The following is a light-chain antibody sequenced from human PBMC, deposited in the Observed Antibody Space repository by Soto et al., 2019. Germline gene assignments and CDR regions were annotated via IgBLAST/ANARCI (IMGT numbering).Light chain of an antibody. CDR2: GAS. CDR1: QSVSSSY. CDR3: HQYGSSQS. Sequence: EIVLTQSPGTLSLSPGERATLSCRASQSVSSSYLAWYQQKPGQAPRLLIYGASSRATGIPDRFSGSGSGTAFTLTISRLEPEDFAVYYCHQYGSSQSFGQGTKVEIK. J-gene: IGKJ1*01. V-gene: IGKV3-20*01.